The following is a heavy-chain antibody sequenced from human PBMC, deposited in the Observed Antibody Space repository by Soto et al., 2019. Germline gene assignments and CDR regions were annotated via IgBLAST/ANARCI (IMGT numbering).Heavy chain of an antibody. Sequence: PGGSLRLSCAASGFTFSSYWMHWVRQAPGKGLVWVSRINSDGSSTSYADSVKGRFTISRDNAKNTLYLQMNSLRAEDTAVYYCARDLGSGGAARPVGGMDVWGQGTTVTVS. CDR1: GFTFSSYW. J-gene: IGHJ6*02. D-gene: IGHD6-6*01. CDR2: INSDGSST. CDR3: ARDLGSGGAARPVGGMDV. V-gene: IGHV3-74*01.